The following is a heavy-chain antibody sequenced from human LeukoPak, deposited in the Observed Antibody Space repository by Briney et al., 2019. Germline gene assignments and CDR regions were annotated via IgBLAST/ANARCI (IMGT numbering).Heavy chain of an antibody. CDR1: GYSFTSYW. Sequence: GESLKISCKGSGYSFTSYWIGWVRQMPGKGLEWMGIIYPGDSDTRYSPSFQAQVTISADKSISTAYLQWSSLKASDTAMYYCARRELSIRGGSHAFDIWGQGTMVTVSS. D-gene: IGHD1-26*01. CDR2: IYPGDSDT. V-gene: IGHV5-51*01. CDR3: ARRELSIRGGSHAFDI. J-gene: IGHJ3*02.